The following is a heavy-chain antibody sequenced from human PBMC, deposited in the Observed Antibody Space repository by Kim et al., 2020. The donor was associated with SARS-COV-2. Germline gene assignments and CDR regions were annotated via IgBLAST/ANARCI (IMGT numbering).Heavy chain of an antibody. CDR1: GGTFSSYA. Sequence: SVKVSCKASGGTFSSYAISWVRQAPGQGLEWMGGIIPIFGTANYAQKFQGRVTITADESTSTAYMELSSLRSEDTAVYYCARGDRAGYDDAFDYWGQGTLVTVSS. J-gene: IGHJ4*02. D-gene: IGHD5-12*01. CDR2: IIPIFGTA. V-gene: IGHV1-69*13. CDR3: ARGDRAGYDDAFDY.